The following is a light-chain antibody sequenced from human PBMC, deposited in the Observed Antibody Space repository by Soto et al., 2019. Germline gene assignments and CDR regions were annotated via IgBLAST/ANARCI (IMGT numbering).Light chain of an antibody. V-gene: IGKV3-20*01. Sequence: EIVLTQSPGTLSLSPRERATLSCRASQTVSSNYLAWFQQKGGQAPRLLIFGASSRAAGIPDRFSGSVSGTDFILTISRLEREDFAVYYCQHYGSSWTFGQGTKVDIK. J-gene: IGKJ1*01. CDR2: GAS. CDR3: QHYGSSWT. CDR1: QTVSSNY.